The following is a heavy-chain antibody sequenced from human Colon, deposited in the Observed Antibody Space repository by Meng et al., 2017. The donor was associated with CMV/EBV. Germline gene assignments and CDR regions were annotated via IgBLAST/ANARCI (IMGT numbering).Heavy chain of an antibody. CDR3: ARGDPMDIVVVPVPNYYGMGV. CDR2: ISSSSSTI. CDR1: GFTFSSYS. J-gene: IGHJ6*02. V-gene: IGHV3-48*04. Sequence: GGSLRLSCAASGFTFSSYSMNWVRQAPGKGLEWVSYISSSSSTIYYADSVKGRFTISRDNAKNSLYLQMNSLRAEDTAIYYCARGDPMDIVVVPVPNYYGMGVWGQGTTVTVSS. D-gene: IGHD2-2*03.